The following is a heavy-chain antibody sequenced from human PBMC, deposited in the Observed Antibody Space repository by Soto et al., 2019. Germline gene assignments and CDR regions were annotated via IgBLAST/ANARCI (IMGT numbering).Heavy chain of an antibody. Sequence: ASVKVSCKASGYTFTSYYMHWVRQAPGQGLEWMGIINPSGGSTSYAQKFQGRVTMTRDTSTSTVYMELSSLRAEDTAIYYCAREAAKGSSNLDWFDPWGQGTLVTVSS. D-gene: IGHD6-13*01. CDR2: INPSGGST. CDR3: AREAAKGSSNLDWFDP. V-gene: IGHV1-46*01. CDR1: GYTFTSYY. J-gene: IGHJ5*02.